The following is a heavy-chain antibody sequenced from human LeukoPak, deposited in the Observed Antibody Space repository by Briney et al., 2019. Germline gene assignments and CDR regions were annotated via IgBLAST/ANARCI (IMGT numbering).Heavy chain of an antibody. J-gene: IGHJ4*02. Sequence: ASVKVSCKASGYTFTGYYMHWVRQAPGQGLEWMGWINPNSGGTNYAQKFQGRVTMTRDTSISTAYMELSRLRSDDTAMYYCARAPTNYGDYSDYWGQGTLVTVSS. CDR2: INPNSGGT. CDR3: ARAPTNYGDYSDY. CDR1: GYTFTGYY. V-gene: IGHV1-2*02. D-gene: IGHD4-17*01.